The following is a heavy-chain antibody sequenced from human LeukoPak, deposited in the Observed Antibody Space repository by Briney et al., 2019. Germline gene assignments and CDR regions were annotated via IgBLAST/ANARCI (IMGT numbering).Heavy chain of an antibody. Sequence: SQTLSLTCAISGDSVSSNSAAWNWIRQSPSRGLEWLGRTYYRSKWYNDYAVSVRSRITINPDTSKNQFSLQLNSVTPEDTALYYCARTYCSGGSCYSDFDYWGQGTLVTVSS. CDR3: ARTYCSGGSCYSDFDY. V-gene: IGHV6-1*01. CDR1: GDSVSSNSAA. J-gene: IGHJ4*02. D-gene: IGHD2-15*01. CDR2: TYYRSKWYN.